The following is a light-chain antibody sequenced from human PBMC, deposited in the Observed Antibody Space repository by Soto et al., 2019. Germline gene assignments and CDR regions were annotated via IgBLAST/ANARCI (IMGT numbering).Light chain of an antibody. V-gene: IGKV3-15*01. Sequence: EIVMTQSPATLSVSPGERATLSCRASQSVSSNLAWYQQKPGQAPRLLIYGASTGATGIPARFSGSGSGTDFTLTISRLEPEDFAVYYCQQYGSSPTFGQGTRLEIK. CDR2: GAS. CDR1: QSVSSN. CDR3: QQYGSSPT. J-gene: IGKJ5*01.